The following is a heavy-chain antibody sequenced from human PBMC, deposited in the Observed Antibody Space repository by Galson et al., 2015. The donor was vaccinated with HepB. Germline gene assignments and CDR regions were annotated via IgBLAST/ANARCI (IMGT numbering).Heavy chain of an antibody. V-gene: IGHV4-4*07. CDR3: ARGELWGSGIDAFDI. J-gene: IGHJ3*02. CDR2: IYTSGST. CDR1: GGSISSYY. D-gene: IGHD3-10*01. Sequence: ETLSLTCTVSGGSISSYYWSWIRQPAGEGVEWIGRIYTSGSTNYNPSLKSRVTMSVDTSKNQFSLKLSSVTAADTAVYYCARGELWGSGIDAFDIWGQGTMVTVSS.